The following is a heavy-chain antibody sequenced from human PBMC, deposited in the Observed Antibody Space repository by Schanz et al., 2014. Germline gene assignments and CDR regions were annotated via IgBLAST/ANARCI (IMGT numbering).Heavy chain of an antibody. CDR2: IYSSGST. CDR1: GFTFSSYA. Sequence: EVQLLESGGGLVQPGGSLRLSCAGSGFTFSSYAMSWVRQTPGKGLEWVSTIYSSGSTYYADSVRGRFTISRDNSMNTVYLQMNSLRSDDAAVYYCARDGDFDYWGLGTLVTVSS. V-gene: IGHV3-23*05. J-gene: IGHJ4*02. CDR3: ARDGDFDY.